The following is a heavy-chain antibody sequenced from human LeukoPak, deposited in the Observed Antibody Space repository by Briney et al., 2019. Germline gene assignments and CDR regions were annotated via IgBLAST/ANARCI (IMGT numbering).Heavy chain of an antibody. J-gene: IGHJ4*02. CDR2: IYHSGST. V-gene: IGHV4-4*02. CDR3: ARGENSGYDYYFDY. CDR1: GGSISSSNW. D-gene: IGHD5-12*01. Sequence: SETLSLTCTVSGGSISSSNWWSWVRQPPGKGLEWIGEIYHSGSTNYNPSLKSRVTISVDKSKNQFSLKLSSVTAADTAVYNCARGENSGYDYYFDYWGQGTLVTVSS.